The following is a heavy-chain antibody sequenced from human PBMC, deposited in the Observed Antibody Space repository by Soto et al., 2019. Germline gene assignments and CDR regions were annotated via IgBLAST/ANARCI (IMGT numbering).Heavy chain of an antibody. CDR2: INAHSGGT. J-gene: IGHJ4*02. D-gene: IGHD6-6*01. CDR3: AKDLTRQLPFGY. CDR1: GFSFTGYY. Sequence: ASVKVSCKASGFSFTGYYIHWLRQAPGQGLEWMGWINAHSGGTEYAQKFQGRVTLTRDTSIATAYLTLTSLTSDDTALYYCAKDLTRQLPFGYWGQGTLVTVSS. V-gene: IGHV1-2*02.